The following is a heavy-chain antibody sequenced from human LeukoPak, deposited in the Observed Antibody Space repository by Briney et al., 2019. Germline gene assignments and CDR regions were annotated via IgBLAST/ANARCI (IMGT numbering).Heavy chain of an antibody. J-gene: IGHJ3*02. Sequence: GGSLRLSCAASGFTFSSYGMHWVRQAPGKGLEWVAFIRYDGSNKYYADSVKGRFTISRDNSKNTLYLQMNGLRAEDTAMYYCAKVSLNMVNDAFDIWGQGTMVTVSS. CDR1: GFTFSSYG. CDR2: IRYDGSNK. D-gene: IGHD4/OR15-4a*01. V-gene: IGHV3-30*02. CDR3: AKVSLNMVNDAFDI.